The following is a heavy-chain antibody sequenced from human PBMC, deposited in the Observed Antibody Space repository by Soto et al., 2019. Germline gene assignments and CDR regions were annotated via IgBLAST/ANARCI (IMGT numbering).Heavy chain of an antibody. Sequence: EVQLVESGGGLVQPGRSLRLSCAASGFTFDDYAMHWVRQAPGRGLEWVSGITWNSGTIAYADSLKGRFTVSRDNAKNAPYKQMSSLRSDDTAFDYCAKYIRPVFSSGWRDGGQLTRVTVCS. V-gene: IGHV3-9*01. CDR1: GFTFDDYA. D-gene: IGHD6-19*01. CDR3: AKYIRPVFSSGWRD. J-gene: IGHJ4*02. CDR2: ITWNSGTI.